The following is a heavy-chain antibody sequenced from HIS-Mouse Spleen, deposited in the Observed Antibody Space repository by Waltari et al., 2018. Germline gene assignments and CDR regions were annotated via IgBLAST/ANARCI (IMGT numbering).Heavy chain of an antibody. J-gene: IGHJ2*01. CDR1: GGSISSSSYY. Sequence: QLQLQESGPGLVKPSETLSLTCTVSGGSISSSSYYWGWTRQPPGKGVEWIGSIYYSGSTYYNPSLKIRVTISVDTSKNQFSLKLSSVTAADTAVYYCAREIPYSSSWYDWYFDLWGRGTLVTVSS. CDR3: AREIPYSSSWYDWYFDL. D-gene: IGHD6-13*01. V-gene: IGHV4-39*07. CDR2: IYYSGST.